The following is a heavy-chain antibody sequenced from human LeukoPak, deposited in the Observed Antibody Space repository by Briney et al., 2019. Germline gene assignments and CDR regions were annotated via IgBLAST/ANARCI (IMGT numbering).Heavy chain of an antibody. CDR2: ISSSSSYT. D-gene: IGHD2-15*01. V-gene: IGHV3-21*04. J-gene: IGHJ5*02. CDR3: AKDRRCSGGSCKPDNWFDP. CDR1: GFTFNTYS. Sequence: PGGSLRLSCAASGFTFNTYSMNWVRQAPGKGLEWVSSISSSSSYTYYADSVKGRFTISRDNAKNSLYLQMNSLRAEDTAVYYCAKDRRCSGGSCKPDNWFDPWGQGTLVTVSS.